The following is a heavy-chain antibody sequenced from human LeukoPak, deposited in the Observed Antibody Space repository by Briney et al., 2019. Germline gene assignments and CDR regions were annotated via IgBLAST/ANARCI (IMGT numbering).Heavy chain of an antibody. CDR3: ARLGYGGSGWYFDY. Sequence: PGGSLRLFCAASGFTLSNYRMHWGRQAPGEGLELVAGIRYDESNKYVTDSVKGRFTISRDSSKNTLYLQMNSLRPEDTAVYYCARLGYGGSGWYFDYWGQGTMVTVSS. J-gene: IGHJ4*02. V-gene: IGHV3-33*01. D-gene: IGHD6-19*01. CDR2: IRYDESNK. CDR1: GFTLSNYR.